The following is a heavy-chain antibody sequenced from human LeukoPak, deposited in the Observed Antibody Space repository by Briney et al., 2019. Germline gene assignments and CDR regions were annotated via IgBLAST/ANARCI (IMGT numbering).Heavy chain of an antibody. V-gene: IGHV1-69*05. CDR2: IIPIFGTA. CDR1: GGTCISYA. CDR3: ARRLNYYDSSGYPSSSDY. D-gene: IGHD3-22*01. J-gene: IGHJ4*02. Sequence: SVKVSCKASGGTCISYAISWVRQAPGQGLEWMGRIIPIFGTANYAQQFQGSVPITTDEATSTAYMELSSVRSEDTGVYYCARRLNYYDSSGYPSSSDYWGQGTLVTVSS.